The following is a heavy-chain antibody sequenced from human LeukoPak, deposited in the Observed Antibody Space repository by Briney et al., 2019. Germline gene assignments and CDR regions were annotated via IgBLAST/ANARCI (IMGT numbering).Heavy chain of an antibody. Sequence: SETLSLICTVSGGSISSSPYYWGWFRQPPGKGLEWIGGIYYSGTTHYNPSLESRVTISVDTSKNQFSLKLASVTAADTAIYYCAKGAGGFSYYNWFDPWGQGTLVTVSS. CDR1: GGSISSSPYY. J-gene: IGHJ5*02. V-gene: IGHV4-39*07. D-gene: IGHD5-18*01. CDR3: AKGAGGFSYYNWFDP. CDR2: IYYSGTT.